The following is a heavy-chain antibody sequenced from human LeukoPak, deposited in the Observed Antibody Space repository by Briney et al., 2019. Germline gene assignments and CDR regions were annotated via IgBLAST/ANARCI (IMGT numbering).Heavy chain of an antibody. V-gene: IGHV3-48*03. D-gene: IGHD5-18*01. CDR2: ISSSGSTI. J-gene: IGHJ4*02. CDR1: GFTFSSYE. CDR3: ARAVDAAMVSFDY. Sequence: PGGSLRLSCAASGFTFSSYEMNWVRQAPGKGLEWVSYISSSGSTIYYADSVKGRFTISRDNAKNSLYLQMNSLRAEDTAVYYCARAVDAAMVSFDYWGQGTLVTVSS.